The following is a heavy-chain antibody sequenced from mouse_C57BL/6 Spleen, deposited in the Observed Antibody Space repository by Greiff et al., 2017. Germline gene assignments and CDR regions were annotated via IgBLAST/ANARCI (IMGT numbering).Heavy chain of an antibody. CDR2: FTMYSDST. CDR1: YFAFMASA. J-gene: IGHJ3*01. D-gene: IGHD2-3*01. V-gene: IGHV1-49*01. CDR3: AREGDGYSFAY. Sequence: LQQSGAELVRPGSSVKLSCKASYFAFMASAMHWVKQRPGHGLEWIGSFTMYSDSTEYSENFKGKATLTANTSSSTAYMELSSLTSEDSAVYYSAREGDGYSFAYWGQGTLVTVSA.